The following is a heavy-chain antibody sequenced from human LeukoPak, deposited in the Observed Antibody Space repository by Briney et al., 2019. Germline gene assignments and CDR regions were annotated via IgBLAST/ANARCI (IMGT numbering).Heavy chain of an antibody. CDR1: GGSISSGDYY. CDR2: IYYSGST. CDR3: ARITYGSGSYWWFDP. J-gene: IGHJ5*02. D-gene: IGHD3-10*01. V-gene: IGHV4-30-4*08. Sequence: SQTLSLTCTVSGGSISSGDYYWSWIRQPPGKGLEWIGYIYYSGSTYYNPSLKSRVTISVDTSKNQFSLKLSSVTAADTAVYYCARITYGSGSYWWFDPWGQGTLVTVSS.